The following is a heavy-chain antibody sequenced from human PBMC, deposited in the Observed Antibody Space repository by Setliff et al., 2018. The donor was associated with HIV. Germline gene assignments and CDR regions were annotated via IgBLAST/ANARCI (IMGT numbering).Heavy chain of an antibody. CDR3: ARGLRLDTARVTVYYYYYGLDV. Sequence: SETLSLTCTVSGGSVSSGGYYWNWIRQRPGKGLEWIGHIYYSGSTSYNPSLKSRVTISVDTSTNVFSLKVNSVTAADTAVYYCARGLRLDTARVTVYYYYYGLDVWGQGTTVTVSS. J-gene: IGHJ6*02. D-gene: IGHD5-18*01. CDR2: IYYSGST. V-gene: IGHV4-31*03. CDR1: GGSVSSGGYY.